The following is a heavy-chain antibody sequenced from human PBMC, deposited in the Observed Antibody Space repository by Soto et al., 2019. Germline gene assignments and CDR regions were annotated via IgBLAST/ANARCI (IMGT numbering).Heavy chain of an antibody. J-gene: IGHJ6*02. V-gene: IGHV4-34*01. Sequence: PSETLSLTCAVYGGSFSGHYWSWIRQPPGKGLEWIGEINHSGSTNYNPSLKSRVTISVDTSKNQFSLKLSSVTAADTAVYFCARTYCTTTACQAHGIDVWGQGTTVTVSS. CDR2: INHSGST. D-gene: IGHD4-4*01. CDR3: ARTYCTTTACQAHGIDV. CDR1: GGSFSGHY.